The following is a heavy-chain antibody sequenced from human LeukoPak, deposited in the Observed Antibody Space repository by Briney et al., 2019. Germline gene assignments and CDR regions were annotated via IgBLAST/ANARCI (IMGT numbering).Heavy chain of an antibody. D-gene: IGHD5-18*01. CDR3: AKASYGYQRGEYFDY. CDR2: ISGSGGTT. V-gene: IGHV3-23*01. J-gene: IGHJ4*02. Sequence: GGSLRLSCAASGFTFSSYAMSWVRQAPGKGLEWVSAISGSGGTTYYTDSVKGRFTISRDNSKNTLYLQMNSLGAEDTAVYYCAKASYGYQRGEYFDYWGQGTLVTVSS. CDR1: GFTFSSYA.